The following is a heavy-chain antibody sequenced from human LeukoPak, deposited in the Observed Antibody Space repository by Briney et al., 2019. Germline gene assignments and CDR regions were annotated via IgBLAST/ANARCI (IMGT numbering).Heavy chain of an antibody. D-gene: IGHD3-10*02. CDR3: VRDNYYVMDV. CDR1: GFTFSRTW. V-gene: IGHV3-74*03. J-gene: IGHJ3*01. CDR2: IESGGTT. Sequence: GGSLRLSCEASGFTFSRTWMHWVRQGPGKGLLWLSRIESGGTTMYAESVKGRSTISRDNAKNTIYLQMNSLRAEDTAVYYCVRDNYYVMDVWGQGTVVTVAS.